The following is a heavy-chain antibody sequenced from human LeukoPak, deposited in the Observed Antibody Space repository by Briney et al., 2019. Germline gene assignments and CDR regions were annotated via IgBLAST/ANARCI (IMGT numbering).Heavy chain of an antibody. J-gene: IGHJ4*02. CDR2: INHSGST. CDR1: GGSFSGYY. D-gene: IGHD6-19*01. Sequence: SETLSLTCAVYGGSFSGYYWSWIRQPPGKGLEWIGEINHSGSTNYNPSLKSRVTISVDTSKNQFSLKLSSVTAADTAVYYCARGRYSSGWYEEIYFDYWGQGTLVTVPS. V-gene: IGHV4-34*01. CDR3: ARGRYSSGWYEEIYFDY.